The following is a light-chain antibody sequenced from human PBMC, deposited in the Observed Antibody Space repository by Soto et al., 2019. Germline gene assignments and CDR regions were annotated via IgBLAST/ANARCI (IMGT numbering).Light chain of an antibody. CDR2: DVS. Sequence: QSVLTQPASVSGSLGQSITISCTGSNNDVGGYNFVSWYRQYPGKAPQLMIYDVSNRPSGVSNRFSGSKSGNTASLTISGLQADDEADYYCCSYSKTTTLRIFGGGTKLTVL. V-gene: IGLV2-14*03. J-gene: IGLJ2*01. CDR3: CSYSKTTTLRI. CDR1: NNDVGGYNF.